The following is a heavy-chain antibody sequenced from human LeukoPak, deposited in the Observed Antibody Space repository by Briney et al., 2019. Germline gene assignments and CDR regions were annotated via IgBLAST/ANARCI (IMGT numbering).Heavy chain of an antibody. CDR2: IYPGDSDT. J-gene: IGHJ4*02. CDR1: GYSFTSYW. Sequence: GESLKISCKGSGYSFTSYWIGWVRQMPGKGLEWMGIIYPGDSDTRYSPSFQGQVTISADKAISTAYLQWSRLKASDTAMYYCARHGGPRFYDSSGYYAFNYWGQGTLVTVSS. V-gene: IGHV5-51*01. D-gene: IGHD3-22*01. CDR3: ARHGGPRFYDSSGYYAFNY.